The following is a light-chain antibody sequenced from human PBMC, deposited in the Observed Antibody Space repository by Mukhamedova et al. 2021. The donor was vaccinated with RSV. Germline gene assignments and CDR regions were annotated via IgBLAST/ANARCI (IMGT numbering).Light chain of an antibody. CDR3: QQNYDTPRT. J-gene: IGKJ2*01. Sequence: QQKPGEPPKVLISGASNLQSGVPSRFRGSGSGTEFTLTISSLQPDDFASYFCQQNYDTPRTFGQGTKVDI. V-gene: IGKV1-39*01. CDR2: GAS.